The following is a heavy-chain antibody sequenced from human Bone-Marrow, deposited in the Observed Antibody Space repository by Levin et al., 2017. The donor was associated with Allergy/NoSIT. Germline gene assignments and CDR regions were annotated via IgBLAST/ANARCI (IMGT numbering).Heavy chain of an antibody. D-gene: IGHD2-2*01. V-gene: IGHV3-21*01. CDR2: ISSSSSYI. CDR1: GFTFSSYS. Sequence: PGGSLRLSCAASGFTFSSYSMNWVRQAPGKGLEWVSSISSSSSYIYYADSVKGRFTISRDNAKNSLYLQMNSLRAEDTAVYYCARAPYCSSTSCYPFWFDPWGQGTLVTVSS. J-gene: IGHJ5*02. CDR3: ARAPYCSSTSCYPFWFDP.